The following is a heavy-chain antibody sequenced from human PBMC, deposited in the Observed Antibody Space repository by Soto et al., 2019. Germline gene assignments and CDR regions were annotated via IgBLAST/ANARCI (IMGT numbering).Heavy chain of an antibody. Sequence: EVQLVESGGGLVQPGGSLKLSCAASGFTFSGSAMHWVHQASGKGLEWVGRIRSKAKSYATAYATSVQGRFTISRDDSTNMAYLQMNSLKTEDTAVYYFGSDTASSYYAMDVWGQGTTVTVSS. CDR1: GFTFSGSA. CDR3: GSDTASSYYAMDV. V-gene: IGHV3-73*01. J-gene: IGHJ6*02. CDR2: IRSKAKSYAT. D-gene: IGHD5-18*01.